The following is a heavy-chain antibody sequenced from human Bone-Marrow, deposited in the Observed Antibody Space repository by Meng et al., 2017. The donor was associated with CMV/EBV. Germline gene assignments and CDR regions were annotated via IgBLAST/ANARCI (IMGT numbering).Heavy chain of an antibody. D-gene: IGHD6-13*01. V-gene: IGHV3-48*03. J-gene: IGHJ4*02. Sequence: GESLKISCTVSGFIFSTYEMNWVRLAPGKGLEWVSYISGGGTTIHYADSVKGRFTISRDNAKNSLYLQMNSLRAEDTAAYFCARGDYWAAAGTRSDYWGQGSLVTVSS. CDR3: ARGDYWAAAGTRSDY. CDR2: ISGGGTTI. CDR1: GFIFSTYE.